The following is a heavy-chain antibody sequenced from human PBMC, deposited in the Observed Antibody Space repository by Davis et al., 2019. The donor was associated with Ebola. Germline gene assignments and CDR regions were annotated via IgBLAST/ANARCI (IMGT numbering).Heavy chain of an antibody. V-gene: IGHV3-73*01. CDR2: IRSKANSYAT. CDR1: GFTFSGSA. Sequence: PGGSLRLSCAASGFTFSGSAMHWVRQASGKGLEWVGRIRSKANSYATAYAASVKGRFTISRDDSKNTAYLQMNSLKTEDTAGYYCARDLRIAVAPVGYWGQGTLVTVSS. J-gene: IGHJ4*02. CDR3: ARDLRIAVAPVGY. D-gene: IGHD6-19*01.